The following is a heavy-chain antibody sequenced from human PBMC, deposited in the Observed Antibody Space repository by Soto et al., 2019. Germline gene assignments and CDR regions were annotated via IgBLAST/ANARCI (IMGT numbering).Heavy chain of an antibody. J-gene: IGHJ4*02. Sequence: EVQLLESGGGLVQPGGSLRLSCAASGFTFSSYAMSWVRQAPGKGLEWVSAISVSGGSTYYADSVKGRFTISRDNSKNTLYLQMNSLRAEDTAVYYCATLGGGDYASEWGQGTLVTVSS. CDR3: ATLGGGDYASE. CDR2: ISVSGGST. CDR1: GFTFSSYA. V-gene: IGHV3-23*01. D-gene: IGHD4-17*01.